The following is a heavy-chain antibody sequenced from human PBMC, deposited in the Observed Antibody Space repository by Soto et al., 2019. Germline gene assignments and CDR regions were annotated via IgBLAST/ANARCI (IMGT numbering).Heavy chain of an antibody. Sequence: GGSLRLSCAASGFTFRSYWMHWVRQAPGKGLVWVSRLNGDGITTNYADSVKGRFTISRDNAKKTLYLQMNSLRAEDTAVYYCARAGPSTYYYYGMDVWGQGTTVTVSS. CDR3: ARAGPSTYYYYGMDV. V-gene: IGHV3-74*01. J-gene: IGHJ6*02. CDR2: LNGDGITT. CDR1: GFTFRSYW.